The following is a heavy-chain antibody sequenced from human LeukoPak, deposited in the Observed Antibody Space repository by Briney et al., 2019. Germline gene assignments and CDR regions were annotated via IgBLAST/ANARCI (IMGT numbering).Heavy chain of an antibody. D-gene: IGHD6-13*01. CDR2: ISWNSGSI. CDR3: ARAAAAFAYYYYMDV. CDR1: GFTFDDYA. V-gene: IGHV3-9*01. Sequence: GGSLRLSCAASGFTFDDYAMHWVRQAPGKGLEWVSGISWNSGSIGYADSVKGRFTISRDNAKNSLYLQMNSLRAEDTALYYCARAAAAFAYYYYMDVWGKGTTVTVSS. J-gene: IGHJ6*03.